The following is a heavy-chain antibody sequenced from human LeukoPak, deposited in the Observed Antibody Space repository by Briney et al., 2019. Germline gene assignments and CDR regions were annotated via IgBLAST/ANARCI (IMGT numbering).Heavy chain of an antibody. CDR1: GFTFSSYA. CDR3: ARVPSLGSSRGYFDY. J-gene: IGHJ4*02. CDR2: ISYDGSNK. V-gene: IGHV3-30-3*01. Sequence: GRSLRLSCAASGFTFSSYAMHWVRQAPGKGLEWVAVISYDGSNKYYADSVKGRFTISRDNSKNTLYLQMNSLRAEDTAVYYCARVPSLGSSRGYFDYWGQGTLVTVSS. D-gene: IGHD6-6*01.